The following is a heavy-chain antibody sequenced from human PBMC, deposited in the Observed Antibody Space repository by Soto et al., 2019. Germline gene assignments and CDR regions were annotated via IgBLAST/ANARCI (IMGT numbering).Heavy chain of an antibody. Sequence: KTSETLSLTCIVSGASISTGGYSWSWIRQPPGQGLEWIGEIYRTGSTNYNPSLKSRVTISLDKSENQFSLKVTSLPAADTAVYYCASRDPGTSVDYWGQGTLVTVSS. J-gene: IGHJ4*02. D-gene: IGHD1-7*01. CDR3: ASRDPGTSVDY. CDR2: IYRTGST. V-gene: IGHV4-4*02. CDR1: GASISTGGYS.